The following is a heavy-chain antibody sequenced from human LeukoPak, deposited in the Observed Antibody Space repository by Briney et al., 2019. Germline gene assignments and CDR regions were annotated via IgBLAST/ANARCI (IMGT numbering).Heavy chain of an antibody. D-gene: IGHD3-3*01. Sequence: SETLSLTCTVSDVSISNYYWTWIRQPAGKGLEWIGRLYIGRETDYNPSLKSRVTMSVDTSSSQFSLRLTSVTAADTATYYCARESRVLIGDGYYLDSWGPGTLITVSS. CDR2: LYIGRET. J-gene: IGHJ4*02. CDR1: DVSISNYY. CDR3: ARESRVLIGDGYYLDS. V-gene: IGHV4-4*07.